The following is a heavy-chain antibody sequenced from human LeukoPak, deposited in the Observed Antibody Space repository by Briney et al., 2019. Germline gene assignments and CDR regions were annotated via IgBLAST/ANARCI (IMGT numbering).Heavy chain of an antibody. V-gene: IGHV3-21*01. D-gene: IGHD2-21*02. Sequence: GGSLRPSRAAFGFTFSSYSINWVRQAPGKGLELVSSISSSSSYIYYADSVKGRFTISRDNAKSSLYLQMNSLRAEDTAVYYCARDSSIAYCGGDCYSGSLFDYWGQGTLVTVSS. CDR3: ARDSSIAYCGGDCYSGSLFDY. J-gene: IGHJ4*02. CDR2: ISSSSSYI. CDR1: GFTFSSYS.